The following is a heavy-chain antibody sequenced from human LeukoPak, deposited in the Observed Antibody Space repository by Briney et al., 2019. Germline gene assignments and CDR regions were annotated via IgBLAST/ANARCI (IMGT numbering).Heavy chain of an antibody. D-gene: IGHD5-18*01. CDR1: GYTFPAYD. CDR2: ISPNSGDT. Sequence: ASVKVACKASGYTFPAYDIHWMRQSPRQGLEWLGWISPNSGDTNYAQNFQGRVTMTSDWSISTVFMELSRLSSDDTAVYFCARVGYKYADFWGQGSQVTVSS. V-gene: IGHV1-2*02. CDR3: ARVGYKYADF. J-gene: IGHJ4*02.